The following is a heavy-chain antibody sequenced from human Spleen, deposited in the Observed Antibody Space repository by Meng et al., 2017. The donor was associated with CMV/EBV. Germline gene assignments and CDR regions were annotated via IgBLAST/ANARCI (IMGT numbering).Heavy chain of an antibody. D-gene: IGHD2-15*01. CDR2: IIPIFGTA. V-gene: IGHV1-69*05. CDR1: FSSYA. CDR3: ARERYCSGGSCYSVNWFDP. J-gene: IGHJ5*02. Sequence: FSSYAISWVRQATGQGLEWMGGIIPIFGTANYAQKFQGRVTITTDESTSTAYMELSSLRSEDTAVYYCARERYCSGGSCYSVNWFDPWGQGTLVTVSS.